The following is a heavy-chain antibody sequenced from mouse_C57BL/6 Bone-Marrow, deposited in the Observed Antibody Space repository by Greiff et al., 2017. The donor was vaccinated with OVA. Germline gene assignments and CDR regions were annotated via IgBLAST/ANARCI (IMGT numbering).Heavy chain of an antibody. D-gene: IGHD3-2*02. CDR1: GFTFSSYG. J-gene: IGHJ4*01. Sequence: EVKLVESGGDLVKPGGSLKLSCAASGFTFSSYGMSWVRQTPDKRLEWVATISSGGSYTYYPDSVKGRVPLSRDNAKNTLYLQMSSLKAEYTAMYCCARQSSGYAMDYWGQGTSVTVSS. CDR3: ARQSSGYAMDY. CDR2: ISSGGSYT. V-gene: IGHV5-6*01.